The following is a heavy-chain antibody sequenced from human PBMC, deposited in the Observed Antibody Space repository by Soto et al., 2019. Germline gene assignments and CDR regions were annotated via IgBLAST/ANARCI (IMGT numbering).Heavy chain of an antibody. CDR3: ARRSGYRFDY. D-gene: IGHD3-22*01. CDR2: ISYSGST. Sequence: QVQLQESGPGLVKPSQTLSLTCTVSGGSIKSGDYYWSWIRQPPGKGLEWIGYISYSGSTYYNPSLKSRVTISVDTSTNQFSLNVSSVTAADTAVYSCARRSGYRFDYWGQGTLVTVSS. V-gene: IGHV4-30-4*01. J-gene: IGHJ4*02. CDR1: GGSIKSGDYY.